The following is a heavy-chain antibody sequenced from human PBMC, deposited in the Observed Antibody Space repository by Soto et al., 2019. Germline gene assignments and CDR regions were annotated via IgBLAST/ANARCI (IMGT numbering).Heavy chain of an antibody. V-gene: IGHV3-23*01. CDR1: GFTFSSYA. J-gene: IGHJ6*03. D-gene: IGHD3-3*01. Sequence: EVQLLESGGGLVQPGGCLRLSCAASGFTFSSYALNWVRQAPGKGLEWVSVISGSGDNTYYADSVKGRLTISRDNSKNTLYLQMNSLRAKDTAVYYCAKDLGTDDFWSAYYTYYYMDVGGKGTTVTVSS. CDR2: ISGSGDNT. CDR3: AKDLGTDDFWSAYYTYYYMDV.